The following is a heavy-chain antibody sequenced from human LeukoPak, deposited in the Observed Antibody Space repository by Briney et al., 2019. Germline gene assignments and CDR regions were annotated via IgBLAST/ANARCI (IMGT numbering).Heavy chain of an antibody. CDR2: IYTSGST. V-gene: IGHV4-61*02. CDR3: ARGPGITIFGVARGDWFDP. Sequence: SEILSLTCTVSGGSISSGSYYWSWIRQPAGRGLEWIGRIYTSGSTNYNPSLKSRVTISVDTSKNQFSLKLSSVTAADTAVYYCARGPGITIFGVARGDWFDPWGQGTLVTVSS. J-gene: IGHJ5*02. CDR1: GGSISSGSYY. D-gene: IGHD3-3*01.